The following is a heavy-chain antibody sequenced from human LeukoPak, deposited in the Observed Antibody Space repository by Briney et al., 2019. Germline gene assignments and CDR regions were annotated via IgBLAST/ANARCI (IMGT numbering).Heavy chain of an antibody. Sequence: GGSLRLSCAASGFTFSSYGMNWVRQAPGKGLEWFSYISPSSSTIYYADSGKGRFTISRDNAKNSLYLQMNSLRAEDTAVYYCAREHTPFGSGCTAAYWGQGTLVTVSS. CDR1: GFTFSSYG. J-gene: IGHJ4*02. CDR2: ISPSSSTI. D-gene: IGHD6-19*01. CDR3: AREHTPFGSGCTAAY. V-gene: IGHV3-48*01.